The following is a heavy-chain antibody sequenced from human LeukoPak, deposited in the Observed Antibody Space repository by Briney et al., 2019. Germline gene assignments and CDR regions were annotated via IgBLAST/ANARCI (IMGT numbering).Heavy chain of an antibody. J-gene: IGHJ4*02. CDR2: IYYSGST. D-gene: IGHD6-19*01. CDR1: GGSISSGGYY. Sequence: PSETLSLTCAVSGGSISSGGYYWGWIRQPPGKGLEWIGSIYYSGSTYYNPSLKSRVTISVDTSKNQFSLKLSSVTAADTAVYYCARDVEGSGWRIDYWGQGTLVTVSS. V-gene: IGHV4-39*07. CDR3: ARDVEGSGWRIDY.